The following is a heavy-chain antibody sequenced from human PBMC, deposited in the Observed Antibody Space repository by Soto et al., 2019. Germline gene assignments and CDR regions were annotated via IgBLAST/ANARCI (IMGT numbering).Heavy chain of an antibody. Sequence: SVKVSCKSSGGTFSSYAISWVRQAPGQGLEWMGGIIPIFGTANYAQKFQGRVTITADESTSTAYMELSSLRSEDTAVYYCARRTGVVAAAGTNWFDPWGQGTLVTXS. J-gene: IGHJ5*02. D-gene: IGHD6-13*01. CDR1: GGTFSSYA. V-gene: IGHV1-69*13. CDR2: IIPIFGTA. CDR3: ARRTGVVAAAGTNWFDP.